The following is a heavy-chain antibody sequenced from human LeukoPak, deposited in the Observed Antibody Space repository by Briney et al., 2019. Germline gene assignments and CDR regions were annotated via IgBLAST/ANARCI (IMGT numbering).Heavy chain of an antibody. CDR2: IYYSGST. Sequence: PSETLSLTYTVPGGSISSHYWSWIRQPPGKGLEWIGYIYYSGSTNYNPSLKSRVTISVDTSKNQFSLKLSSVTAADTAVYYCARSEALEFDIWGQGTMVTVSS. J-gene: IGHJ3*02. CDR1: GGSISSHY. V-gene: IGHV4-59*11. CDR3: ARSEALEFDI. D-gene: IGHD1-1*01.